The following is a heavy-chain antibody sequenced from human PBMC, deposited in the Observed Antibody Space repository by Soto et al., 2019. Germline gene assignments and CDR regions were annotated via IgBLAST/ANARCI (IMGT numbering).Heavy chain of an antibody. V-gene: IGHV3-48*03. CDR3: AREEYGRGDY. J-gene: IGHJ4*02. CDR1: GFTFSSYE. D-gene: IGHD3-16*01. Sequence: GGSLRLSCAASGFTFSSYEMNWVRQAPGKGLEWVSYISSSGSTIYYADSVKGRFTISRDNAKNSLYLQMNSLGAEDTAVYYCAREEYGRGDYWRQGTLVPVSS. CDR2: ISSSGSTI.